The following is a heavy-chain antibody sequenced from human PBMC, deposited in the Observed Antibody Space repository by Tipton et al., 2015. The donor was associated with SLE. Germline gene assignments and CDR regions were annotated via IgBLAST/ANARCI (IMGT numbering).Heavy chain of an antibody. J-gene: IGHJ3*02. CDR1: GFTFSGSA. Sequence: SLRLSCAASGFTFSGSAMHWVRQASGKGLEWVGRIRSKANSYATAYAASVKGRFTISRDDSKNTAYLQMNSLKTEDTAVYYCTRHGPGDYVVFDIWGQGTMVTVSS. CDR2: IRSKANSYAT. V-gene: IGHV3-73*01. D-gene: IGHD4-17*01. CDR3: TRHGPGDYVVFDI.